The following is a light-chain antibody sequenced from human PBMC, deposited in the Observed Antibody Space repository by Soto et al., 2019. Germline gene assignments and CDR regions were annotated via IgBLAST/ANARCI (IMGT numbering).Light chain of an antibody. J-gene: IGKJ1*01. CDR2: WAS. Sequence: IVMTQSPESLALSLGERATINCRSSQSVFFSSNKKNYLAWYQQKSGQPPKLLIYWASTRKSGVPDRFSGSGSGTDFTLTISSLQPEDVAVYYCQQRSNWPTWTFGQGTKVEIK. CDR3: QQRSNWPTWT. CDR1: QSVFFSSNKKNY. V-gene: IGKV4-1*01.